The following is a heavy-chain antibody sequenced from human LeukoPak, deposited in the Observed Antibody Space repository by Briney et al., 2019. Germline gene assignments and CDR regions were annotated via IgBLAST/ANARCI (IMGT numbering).Heavy chain of an antibody. CDR1: GGSISSYY. Sequence: SETLSLTCTVSGGSISSYYWSWIRQPAGKGLEWVGRMYISGETNYNPSLNNRATLSLDTSKNQFSLKLRSLTAADTAVYYCARDLAAAAGRYYFDYWGQGTLVTVSS. D-gene: IGHD6-13*01. V-gene: IGHV4-4*07. J-gene: IGHJ4*02. CDR3: ARDLAAAAGRYYFDY. CDR2: MYISGET.